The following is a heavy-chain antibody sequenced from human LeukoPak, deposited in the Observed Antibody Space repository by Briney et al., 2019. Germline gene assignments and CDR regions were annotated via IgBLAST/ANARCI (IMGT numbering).Heavy chain of an antibody. Sequence: ASVKVSGKASGYTFTSYGISWVRQAPGQGLEWMGWISAYNGNTNYAQKLQGRVTMTTDTSTSTAYMELRSLRSDDTAVYYCARGGITGTTAGYYGMDVWGKGTTVTVSS. D-gene: IGHD1-20*01. CDR3: ARGGITGTTAGYYGMDV. J-gene: IGHJ6*04. CDR2: ISAYNGNT. V-gene: IGHV1-18*04. CDR1: GYTFTSYG.